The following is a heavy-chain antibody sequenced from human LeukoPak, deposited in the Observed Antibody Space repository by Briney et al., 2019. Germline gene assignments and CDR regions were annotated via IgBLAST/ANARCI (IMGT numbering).Heavy chain of an antibody. D-gene: IGHD3-22*01. CDR3: AKDRGSYDSSGYYRYFDY. J-gene: IGHJ4*02. V-gene: IGHV3-33*06. CDR2: IXYDGSNK. Sequence: VRQXPGKGLXGXXVIXYDGSNKYYADSVKGRFTISRDNSKNTLYLQMNSLRAEDTAVYYCAKDRGSYDSSGYYRYFDYWGQGTLVTVSS.